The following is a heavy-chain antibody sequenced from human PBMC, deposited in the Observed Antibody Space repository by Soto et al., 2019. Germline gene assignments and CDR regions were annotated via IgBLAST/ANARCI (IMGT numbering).Heavy chain of an antibody. J-gene: IGHJ6*02. CDR2: IWYDGSNK. CDR1: GFTFSSYG. V-gene: IGHV3-33*01. D-gene: IGHD1-26*01. CDR3: ARERAPRGSCYVGYYYYGMDV. Sequence: GGSLRLSCAASGFTFSSYGMHWVRQAPGKGLEWVAVIWYDGSNKYYADSVKGRFTISRDNSKNTLYLQMNSLRAEDTAVYYCARERAPRGSCYVGYYYYGMDVWGQGTTVTVSS.